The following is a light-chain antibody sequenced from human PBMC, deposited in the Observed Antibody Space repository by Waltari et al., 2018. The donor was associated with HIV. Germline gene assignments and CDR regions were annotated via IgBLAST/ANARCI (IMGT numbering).Light chain of an antibody. Sequence: QSVLTQSPSASGTPGHSVTLSCSRGTSNIGRNSVSWYQQVPGTSPQLFMFSNSLRPSGVPDRFSGSKSGTSASLAISGLQSEDEADYYCATWDDTLDGPVFGGGTQLTVL. V-gene: IGLV1-44*01. J-gene: IGLJ3*02. CDR2: SNS. CDR1: TSNIGRNS. CDR3: ATWDDTLDGPV.